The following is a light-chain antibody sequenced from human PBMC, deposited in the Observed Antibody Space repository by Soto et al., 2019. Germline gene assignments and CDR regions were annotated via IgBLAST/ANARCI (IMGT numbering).Light chain of an antibody. CDR3: SSFSSVTREV. Sequence: QSALTQPASVSGSPGQSITISCTGTSSDVGGYNYVSWYQQHPGKTPKLMIYEVSNRPSGVSLRFSGSKSGNTASLTISGLQTEDEADYYCSSFSSVTREVFGGGTKVTVL. CDR1: SSDVGGYNY. V-gene: IGLV2-14*01. J-gene: IGLJ2*01. CDR2: EVS.